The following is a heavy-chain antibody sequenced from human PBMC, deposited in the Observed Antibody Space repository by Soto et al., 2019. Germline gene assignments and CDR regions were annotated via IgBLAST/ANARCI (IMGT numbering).Heavy chain of an antibody. CDR3: AYLPCSGGTCYWFSFSGMDV. D-gene: IGHD2-15*01. CDR1: GFSLSTSGVG. J-gene: IGHJ6*02. Sequence: QITLKESGPTLVKPTQTLTLTCTFSGFSLSTSGVGVAWIRQPPGKALEWLALIYWDDDKRYRPSLESRLTIXTXPXXTPVVLTMTTLASVDTATYYCAYLPCSGGTCYWFSFSGMDVWGQGTTVTVSS. CDR2: IYWDDDK. V-gene: IGHV2-5*02.